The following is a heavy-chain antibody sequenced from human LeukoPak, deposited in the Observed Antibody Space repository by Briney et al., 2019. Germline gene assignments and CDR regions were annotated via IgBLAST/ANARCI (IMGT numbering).Heavy chain of an antibody. Sequence: QPGGSLRLSCAASGITFSSYGMHWVRQAPGKGLEWVALIWYDGSSKHYADSVRGRFTISRDNSKNTLYLQMNSLRAEDTAVYYCARDFELSHWGQGTLVTVSS. CDR3: ARDFELSH. CDR2: IWYDGSSK. D-gene: IGHD3-16*02. J-gene: IGHJ4*02. V-gene: IGHV3-33*08. CDR1: GITFSSYG.